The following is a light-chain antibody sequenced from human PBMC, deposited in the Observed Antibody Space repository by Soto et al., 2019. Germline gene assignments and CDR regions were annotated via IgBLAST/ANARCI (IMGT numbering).Light chain of an antibody. CDR1: QTVLYSSNNKNN. Sequence: DIVMTQSPDSLAVSLGERATINCKSSQTVLYSSNNKNNLAWYQQKPGHPPKLLIYWAFTRESGVPERFSGSGSGTDFTLTISSLRAEDVAVYYCQQYYSTWTFGQGTKVEIK. V-gene: IGKV4-1*01. J-gene: IGKJ1*01. CDR2: WAF. CDR3: QQYYSTWT.